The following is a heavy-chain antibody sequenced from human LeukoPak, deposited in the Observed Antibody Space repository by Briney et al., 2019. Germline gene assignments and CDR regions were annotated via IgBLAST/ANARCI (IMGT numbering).Heavy chain of an antibody. J-gene: IGHJ4*02. CDR2: IYYSGTT. CDR1: GDSISSYY. Sequence: SETLSLTCTVSGDSISSYYCSWIRQPPGKGLEWVGYIYYSGTTNYNPSLKSRVTIAVDTSKNQFSLKLSSVTAADTAVYYCARHSSLAHFDHWGQGSLVTVSS. CDR3: ARHSSLAHFDH. V-gene: IGHV4-59*01.